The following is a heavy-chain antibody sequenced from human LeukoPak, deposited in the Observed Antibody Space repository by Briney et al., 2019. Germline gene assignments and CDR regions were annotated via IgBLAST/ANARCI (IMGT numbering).Heavy chain of an antibody. Sequence: SETLSLTCTVSGGSISSYYWTWIRQPPGKGLEWIGYIYYSGSTNYNPSLKSRVTISVDTSKNQFSLELSSVTAADTAVYYCARAGNYYDTSGYSRGAGWFDPWGQGTLVTVSS. V-gene: IGHV4-59*01. CDR1: GGSISSYY. D-gene: IGHD3-22*01. CDR3: ARAGNYYDTSGYSRGAGWFDP. J-gene: IGHJ5*02. CDR2: IYYSGST.